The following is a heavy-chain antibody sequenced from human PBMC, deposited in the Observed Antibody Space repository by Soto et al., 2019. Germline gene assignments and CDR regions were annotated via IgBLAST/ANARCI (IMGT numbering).Heavy chain of an antibody. CDR3: ARERVVAVTFDY. CDR2: ISYDGSNK. V-gene: IGHV3-30-3*01. Sequence: QVQLVESGGGVVQPGRSLRLSCAASGFTFSSYAMHWVRQAPGKGLEWVAVISYDGSNKYYADSVKGRFTISRDNSKNTLYLQMNRLRAEDTAVYYCARERVVAVTFDYWGQGTLVTVSS. CDR1: GFTFSSYA. D-gene: IGHD2-15*01. J-gene: IGHJ4*02.